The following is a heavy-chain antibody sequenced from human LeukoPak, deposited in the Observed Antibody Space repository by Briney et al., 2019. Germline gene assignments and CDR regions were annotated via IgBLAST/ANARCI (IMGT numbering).Heavy chain of an antibody. Sequence: GGSLRLSCAASGFSFGDYAMHWVRQAPGKGLEWVSLISWDGAGTYYTDSVRGRFTISRDNRKNSLYLQMNSLRAEDTAVYYCARVDTAMALDYWGQGTLVTVSS. CDR2: ISWDGAGT. CDR3: ARVDTAMALDY. D-gene: IGHD5-18*01. CDR1: GFSFGDYA. J-gene: IGHJ4*02. V-gene: IGHV3-43D*03.